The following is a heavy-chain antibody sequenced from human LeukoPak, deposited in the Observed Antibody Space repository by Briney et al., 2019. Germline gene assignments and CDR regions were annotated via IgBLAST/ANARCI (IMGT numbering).Heavy chain of an antibody. J-gene: IGHJ6*03. Sequence: GGSLRLSCAASGFIFSTYWMTWVRQAPGKGLEWVANIKQDGSEKYYVDSVKGRFTISRDNAKNSLYLQMNSLRADDTAVYYCAREGHYYYYMDVWGKGTTVTVSS. CDR1: GFIFSTYW. CDR3: AREGHYYYYMDV. CDR2: IKQDGSEK. V-gene: IGHV3-7*01.